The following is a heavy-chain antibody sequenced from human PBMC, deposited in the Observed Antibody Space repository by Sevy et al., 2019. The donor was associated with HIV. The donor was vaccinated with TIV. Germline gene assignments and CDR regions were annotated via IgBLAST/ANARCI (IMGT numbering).Heavy chain of an antibody. J-gene: IGHJ4*02. D-gene: IGHD3-16*02. V-gene: IGHV3-74*01. CDR2: INSEGSST. CDR3: ARETLEEYVWGTYRLPFDH. Sequence: GSLRLSCAVSGFTFSSYWMHWVRQVPGKGLVWLSRINSEGSSTSYVDSVRGRFTISRDNAKNTLYLQMNSLRAEDTAFYFCARETLEEYVWGTYRLPFDHWGQGTLVTVSS. CDR1: GFTFSSYW.